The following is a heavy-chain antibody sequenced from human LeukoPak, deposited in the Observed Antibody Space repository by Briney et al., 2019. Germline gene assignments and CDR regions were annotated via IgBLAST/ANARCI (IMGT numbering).Heavy chain of an antibody. CDR2: IWYDGSNK. CDR3: ARDRGVGIGAFDI. V-gene: IGHV3-33*01. CDR1: GFTFSSYG. J-gene: IGHJ3*02. D-gene: IGHD6-13*01. Sequence: GGSLRLSCAASGFTFSSYGMHWVHQAPGKGLEWVAVIWYDGSNKYYADSVKGRFTISRDNAKNSLYLQMNSLRAEDTAVYYCARDRGVGIGAFDIWGQGTMVTVSS.